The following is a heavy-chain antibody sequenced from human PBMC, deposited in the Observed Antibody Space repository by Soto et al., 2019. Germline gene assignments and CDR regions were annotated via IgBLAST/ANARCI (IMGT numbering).Heavy chain of an antibody. J-gene: IGHJ6*02. CDR2: IKQDGSEK. CDR3: AKDQQLATSEYYGMDV. CDR1: GFTFSSYW. V-gene: IGHV3-7*03. Sequence: GGSLRLSCAASGFTFSSYWMSWVRQAPGKGLEWVANIKQDGSEKYYVDSVKGRFTISRDNAKNSLYLQMNSLRAEDTAVYYCAKDQQLATSEYYGMDVWGQGTTVTVSS. D-gene: IGHD6-13*01.